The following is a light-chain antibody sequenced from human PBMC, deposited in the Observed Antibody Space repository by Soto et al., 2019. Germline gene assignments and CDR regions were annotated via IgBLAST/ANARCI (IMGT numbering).Light chain of an antibody. CDR1: QSVKSY. CDR3: QSRSSWPPVLT. CDR2: DAS. V-gene: IGKV3-11*01. J-gene: IGKJ4*01. Sequence: ENVLTQSPVTLSLSPGERATLSCRASQSVKSYLAWSRQKPGQAPRLLIYDASNRAAGIPARFSGSGSGTDFTLTISSLDPEDFAVYYCQSRSSWPPVLTFGGGTKVEIK.